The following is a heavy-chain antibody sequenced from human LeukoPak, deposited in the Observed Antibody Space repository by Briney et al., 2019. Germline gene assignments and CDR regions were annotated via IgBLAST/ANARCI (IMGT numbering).Heavy chain of an antibody. D-gene: IGHD6-13*01. Sequence: SQTLSLTCAISGDSLSNNNVAWNWIRQSPSRGLEWLGRTYYRSKWNTDYAVSVKSRITINSDTSKNQFSLQLNSVTPEDTAVYYCARVCYSSCDYWDQGTLVSVSS. J-gene: IGHJ4*02. CDR2: TYYRSKWNT. CDR3: ARVCYSSCDY. V-gene: IGHV6-1*01. CDR1: GDSLSNNNVA.